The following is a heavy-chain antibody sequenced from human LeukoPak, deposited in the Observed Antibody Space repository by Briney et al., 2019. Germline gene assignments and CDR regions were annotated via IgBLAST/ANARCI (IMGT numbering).Heavy chain of an antibody. CDR1: GGSISSSSYY. V-gene: IGHV4-39*07. CDR3: ARGEMIVVVITEVDFDY. Sequence: SETQSLTCTVSGGSISSSSYYWGWIRQPPGKGLEWIGSIYYSGSTYYNPSLESRVPISVDTSKNHFSLKLSSVTAADTAVYYCARGEMIVVVITEVDFDYWGQGTLVTVSS. CDR2: IYYSGST. J-gene: IGHJ4*02. D-gene: IGHD3-22*01.